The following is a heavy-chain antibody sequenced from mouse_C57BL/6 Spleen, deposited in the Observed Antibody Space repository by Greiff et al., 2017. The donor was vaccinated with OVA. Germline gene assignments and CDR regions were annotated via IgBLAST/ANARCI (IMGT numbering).Heavy chain of an antibody. J-gene: IGHJ2*01. D-gene: IGHD2-5*01. Sequence: QVQLKQPGAELVKPGASVKLSCKASGYTFTSYWMQWVKQRPGQGLEWIGEIDPSDSYTNYNQKFKGKATLTVDTSSSTAYMQLSSLTSEDSAVYYCARGYSNYLDYWGQGTTLTVSS. CDR3: ARGYSNYLDY. CDR1: GYTFTSYW. V-gene: IGHV1-50*01. CDR2: IDPSDSYT.